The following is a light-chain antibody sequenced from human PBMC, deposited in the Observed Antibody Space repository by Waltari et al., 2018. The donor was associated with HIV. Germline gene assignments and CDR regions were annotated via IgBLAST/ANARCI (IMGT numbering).Light chain of an antibody. CDR2: DAA. J-gene: IGKJ5*01. CDR1: QGISTS. V-gene: IGKV1D-12*01. Sequence: DLQMTQSPSSLSSSVGDRVTITCRASQGISTSLAWYQQKPGKAPQRLIYDAATLHSGVPSRFSGSGSVTEFTLTISSLQPEDFATYYCQQTHTFPITFGQGTRLELK. CDR3: QQTHTFPIT.